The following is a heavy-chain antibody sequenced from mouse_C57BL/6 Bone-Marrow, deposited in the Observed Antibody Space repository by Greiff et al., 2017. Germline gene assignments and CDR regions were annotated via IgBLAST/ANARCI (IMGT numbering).Heavy chain of an antibody. CDR1: GFSLTSYA. V-gene: IGHV2-9-1*01. CDR3: ARIKPIYYDYDGYYFDY. CDR2: IWTGGGT. J-gene: IGHJ2*01. D-gene: IGHD2-4*01. Sequence: VQVVESGPGLVAPSQSLSITCTVSGFSLTSYAISWVRQPPGKGLEWLGVIWTGGGTNYNSALKSRLSISKDNSKSQVFLKMNSLQTDDTARYYCARIKPIYYDYDGYYFDYWGQGTTLTVSS.